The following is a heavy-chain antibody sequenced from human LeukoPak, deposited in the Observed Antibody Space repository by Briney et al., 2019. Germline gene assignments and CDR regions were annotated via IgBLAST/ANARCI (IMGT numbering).Heavy chain of an antibody. CDR2: IYSGGST. Sequence: QPGGSLRLSCAASGSTVSSNYMSWVRQAPGKGLEWASVIYSGGSTYYAASVKGRFTISRDNSKNTLYLQMNSLRAEDTAVYYCAREVRDYVWGSYPSSYGMDVWGQGTTVTVSS. V-gene: IGHV3-66*01. D-gene: IGHD3-16*01. CDR1: GSTVSSNY. CDR3: AREVRDYVWGSYPSSYGMDV. J-gene: IGHJ6*02.